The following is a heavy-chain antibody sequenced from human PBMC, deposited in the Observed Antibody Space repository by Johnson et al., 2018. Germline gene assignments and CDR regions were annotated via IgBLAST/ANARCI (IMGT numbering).Heavy chain of an antibody. D-gene: IGHD6-13*01. CDR1: GGTFSSYA. J-gene: IGHJ6*03. Sequence: QVQLVQSGAEVKKPGSSVKVSCKASGGTFSSYAISWVRQAPGQGLEWMGGIIPIFGTANYAQKFQGRVTITADESPSTAYMELSSLRSADTAVYSWAREKGLQLVYYHYMDVWGKGTTVTVSS. CDR3: AREKGLQLVYYHYMDV. CDR2: IIPIFGTA. V-gene: IGHV1-69*12.